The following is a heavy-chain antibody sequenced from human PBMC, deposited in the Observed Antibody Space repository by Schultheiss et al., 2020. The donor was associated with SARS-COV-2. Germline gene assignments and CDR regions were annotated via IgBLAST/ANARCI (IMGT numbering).Heavy chain of an antibody. CDR1: GFTFSSYA. Sequence: GGSLRLSCAASGFTFSSYAMHWVRQAPGKGLEYVSAISSNGGSTYYADSVKGRFTISRDNSKNTLYLQMGSLRAEDMAVYYCAKGPPLIGYDSSGYYQYYFDYWGQGTLVTVSS. CDR3: AKGPPLIGYDSSGYYQYYFDY. CDR2: ISSNGGST. D-gene: IGHD3-22*01. J-gene: IGHJ4*02. V-gene: IGHV3-64*02.